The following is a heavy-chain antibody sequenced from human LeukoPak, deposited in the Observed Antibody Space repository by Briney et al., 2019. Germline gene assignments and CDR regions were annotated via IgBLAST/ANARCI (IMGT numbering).Heavy chain of an antibody. V-gene: IGHV1-24*01. Sequence: ASVKVSCKVSGYTLTELSMHWVRQAPGKGLEWMGGFDPEDGETIYAQKFQGRVTMTEDTSTDTAYMELSSLRSEDTAVYYCATPLRSDKSRDGYNFRVARWYFDLWGRGTLVTVSS. CDR2: FDPEDGET. CDR1: GYTLTELS. J-gene: IGHJ2*01. D-gene: IGHD5-24*01. CDR3: ATPLRSDKSRDGYNFRVARWYFDL.